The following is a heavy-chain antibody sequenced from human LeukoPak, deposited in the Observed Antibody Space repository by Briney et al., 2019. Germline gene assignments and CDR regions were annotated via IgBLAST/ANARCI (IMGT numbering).Heavy chain of an antibody. CDR3: ARVYNSYYYYMDV. CDR2: EDGGP. J-gene: IGHJ6*03. Sequence: GASVKVSCKVSGYTLTELSIHWVRQAPGKGLEWMGGEDGGPIYAQKFQGRVTMTEDTSTDTAYMDVSSLRSEDTAVYYCARVYNSYYYYMDVWGKGTPVTVSS. V-gene: IGHV1-24*01. D-gene: IGHD1-14*01. CDR1: GYTLTELS.